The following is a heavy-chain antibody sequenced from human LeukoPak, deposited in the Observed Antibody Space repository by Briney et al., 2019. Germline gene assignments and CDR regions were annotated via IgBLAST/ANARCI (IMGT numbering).Heavy chain of an antibody. V-gene: IGHV3-74*01. J-gene: IGHJ1*01. CDR2: IKYDGSTS. CDR3: AKGPLFKPLTADGKFSIYFQH. D-gene: IGHD6-13*01. Sequence: GGSLRLSCEASGFTFTTYWIHWVRQGPGKGLVWVSRIKYDGSTSNYADSVEGRFTITRDNSKNTVYLQMNSLRAEDTAVYYCAKGPLFKPLTADGKFSIYFQHWGQGTLVTVSS. CDR1: GFTFTTYW.